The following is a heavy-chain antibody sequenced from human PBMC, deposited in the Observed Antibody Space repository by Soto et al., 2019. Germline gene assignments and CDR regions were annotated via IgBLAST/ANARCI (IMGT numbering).Heavy chain of an antibody. J-gene: IGHJ4*02. CDR2: IKPDGSET. V-gene: IGHV3-7*03. CDR1: GFSFSGFW. D-gene: IGHD6-19*01. CDR3: VRDAGWYNFEY. Sequence: TGGSLRLSCAASGFSFSGFWMTWVRQAPGKGLEWVAHIKPDGSETKYVDSVEGRFTISRDNGKNSLSLQMNSLRAEDTAVYYCVRDAGWYNFEYWGQGVLVTVSS.